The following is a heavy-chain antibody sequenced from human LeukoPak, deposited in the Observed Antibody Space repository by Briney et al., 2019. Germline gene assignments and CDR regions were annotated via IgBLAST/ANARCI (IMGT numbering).Heavy chain of an antibody. CDR2: IYTTGST. V-gene: IGHV4-4*07. J-gene: IGHJ3*02. CDR3: ARDVKGGGAFDI. CDR1: GGYTGSHY. Sequence: SETLSLTCTVSGGYTGSHYWSWIRQPAGKGLEWFGRIYTTGSTNYNPSLKSRVTMSVDTSKNQFSLKLSSVTAADTAMYYCARDVKGGGAFDIWGQGTMVTVSS. D-gene: IGHD2/OR15-2a*01.